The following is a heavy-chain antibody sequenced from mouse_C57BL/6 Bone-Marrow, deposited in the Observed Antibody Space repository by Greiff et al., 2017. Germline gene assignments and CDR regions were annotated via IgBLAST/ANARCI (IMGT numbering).Heavy chain of an antibody. J-gene: IGHJ3*01. V-gene: IGHV1-81*01. Sequence: QVQLQQSGAELARPGASVKLSCTASGYTFTSYGISWVKQRTGQGLEWIGEIYPRSGNTYYNEKFKGKATLTADKSSSTAYMELRSLTSEDSAVYFCARAGSYYSNYLAWFAYWGQGTLVTVSA. CDR3: ARAGSYYSNYLAWFAY. D-gene: IGHD2-5*01. CDR2: IYPRSGNT. CDR1: GYTFTSYG.